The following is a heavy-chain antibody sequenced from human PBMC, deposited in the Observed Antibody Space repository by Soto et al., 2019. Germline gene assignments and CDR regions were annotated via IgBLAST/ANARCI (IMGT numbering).Heavy chain of an antibody. CDR3: ARAGGDSSWNRPSDS. CDR1: GGSVSSSSYY. V-gene: IGHV4-39*07. CDR2: IYYSGSA. Sequence: PSETLSLTCTVSGGSVSSSSYYWGWIRQPPGKGLEWIGSIYYSGSANYNPSLKSRVTISIDTSKNQFSLNLNSVTAADTAVYYCARAGGDSSWNRPSDSWGQGILVTVSS. D-gene: IGHD3-22*01. J-gene: IGHJ4*02.